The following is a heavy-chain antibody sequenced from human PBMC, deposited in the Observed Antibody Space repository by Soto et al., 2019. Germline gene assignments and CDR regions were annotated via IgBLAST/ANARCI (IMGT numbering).Heavy chain of an antibody. CDR3: ARDGAGSYQYNYYFAY. CDR2: ISYDGSNK. CDR1: GFTFSSYA. J-gene: IGHJ4*02. D-gene: IGHD3-10*01. V-gene: IGHV3-30-3*01. Sequence: QVQLVESGGGVVQPGRSLRLSCAASGFTFSSYAMHWVRQAPGKGLEWVAVISYDGSNKYYADSVKGRFTISRDNSKNALYLQMNSLRAEDTAVYYCARDGAGSYQYNYYFAYWGQGTLVTVSS.